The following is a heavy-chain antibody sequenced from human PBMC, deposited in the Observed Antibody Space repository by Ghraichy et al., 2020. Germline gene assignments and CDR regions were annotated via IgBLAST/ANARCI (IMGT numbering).Heavy chain of an antibody. J-gene: IGHJ6*02. CDR1: GGSFSGYY. Sequence: SETLSLTCAVYGGSFSGYYWSWIRQPPGKGLEWIGEINHSGSTNYNPSLKSRVTISVDTSKNQFSLKLSSVTAADTAVYYCAREIGYYDFWSGYYTTYYYYGTDVWGQGTTVTASS. V-gene: IGHV4-34*01. CDR2: INHSGST. CDR3: AREIGYYDFWSGYYTTYYYYGTDV. D-gene: IGHD3-3*01.